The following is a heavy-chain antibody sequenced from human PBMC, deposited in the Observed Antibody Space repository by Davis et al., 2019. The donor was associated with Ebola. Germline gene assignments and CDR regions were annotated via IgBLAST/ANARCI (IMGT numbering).Heavy chain of an antibody. J-gene: IGHJ5*02. V-gene: IGHV3-33*06. D-gene: IGHD3-16*02. CDR2: IWYDGSNK. Sequence: GESLKISCAASGFTFSSYGMHWVRQAPGKGLEWVAVIWYDGSNKYYADSVKGRFTISRDNSKNTLYLQMNSLRAEDTAVYYCVKEGADSVVIPAAFDPWGQGTLVTVS. CDR3: VKEGADSVVIPAAFDP. CDR1: GFTFSSYG.